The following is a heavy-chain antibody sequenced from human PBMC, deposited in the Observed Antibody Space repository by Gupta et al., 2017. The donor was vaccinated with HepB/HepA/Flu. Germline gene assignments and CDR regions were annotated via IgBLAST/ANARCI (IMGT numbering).Heavy chain of an antibody. CDR2: IYYLGST. CDR1: GGSISSYY. V-gene: IGHV4-59*01. Sequence: QVQRQESGPGLVKPSETLSLTCTVSGGSISSYYWSWIRQPPGKGLEWIGYIYYLGSTNYKPSLKSRVTISVDTSKNQFSLKLSSVTAADTAVYYCARDLVGYFDLWGRGTLVTVSS. CDR3: ARDLVGYFDL. J-gene: IGHJ2*01. D-gene: IGHD6-6*01.